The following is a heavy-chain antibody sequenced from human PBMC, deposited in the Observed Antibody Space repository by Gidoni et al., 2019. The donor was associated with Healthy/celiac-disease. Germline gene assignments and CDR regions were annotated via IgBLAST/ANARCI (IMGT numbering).Heavy chain of an antibody. CDR1: GFTFDEYA. V-gene: IGHV3-9*01. D-gene: IGHD4-17*01. CDR3: AKDMGDYGDCLDY. J-gene: IGHJ4*02. CDR2: ISGNSGSI. Sequence: EVQLVESGGGLVQPGRSLRLSCAASGFTFDEYAMHWVRQAPGKGLEWVSGISGNSGSIGYADYVKGRITSARDNAKNYLYMQMNSLRAEDTALYYCAKDMGDYGDCLDYWGQGTLVTVSS.